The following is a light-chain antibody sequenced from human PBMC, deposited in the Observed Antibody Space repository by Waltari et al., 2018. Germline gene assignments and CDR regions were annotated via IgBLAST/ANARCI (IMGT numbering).Light chain of an antibody. CDR3: CSYAGSYTWV. V-gene: IGLV2-11*01. CDR2: DVS. CDR1: SSDVGGYND. Sequence: QSALTQSRPVSGSPGQPVTIPCTGTSSDVGGYNDVSCYQQHPGKAPKLMIYDVSERPSGVPDRFSGSKSGNTASLTISGLQAEDEADYYCCSYAGSYTWVFGGGTKLTVL. J-gene: IGLJ2*01.